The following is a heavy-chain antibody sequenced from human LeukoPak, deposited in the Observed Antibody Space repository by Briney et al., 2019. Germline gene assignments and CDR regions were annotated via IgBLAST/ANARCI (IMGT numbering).Heavy chain of an antibody. D-gene: IGHD2-2*01. Sequence: ASVKVSCKASGYTFTGYYMHWVRQAPGQGLEWMGWINPNSGGTNYAQKFQGRVTMTRDTSISTAYMELSRLRSDDTAVYYCARDRVVVPASSLDDAFDIWGQGTMVTVSS. CDR1: GYTFTGYY. CDR3: ARDRVVVPASSLDDAFDI. V-gene: IGHV1-2*02. J-gene: IGHJ3*02. CDR2: INPNSGGT.